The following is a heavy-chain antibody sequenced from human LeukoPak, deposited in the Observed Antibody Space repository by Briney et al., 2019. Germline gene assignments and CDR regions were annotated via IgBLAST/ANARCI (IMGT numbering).Heavy chain of an antibody. CDR3: ARDKCQAAAGSNFDY. J-gene: IGHJ4*02. Sequence: ASVKVSCKASGYTFTSYGISWVRQAPGQGLEWMGWINPNSGGTNYAQKFQGRVTMTRDTSISTAYMELSRLRSDDTAVYYRARDKCQAAAGSNFDYWGQGTLVTVSS. CDR2: INPNSGGT. V-gene: IGHV1-2*02. D-gene: IGHD6-13*01. CDR1: GYTFTSYG.